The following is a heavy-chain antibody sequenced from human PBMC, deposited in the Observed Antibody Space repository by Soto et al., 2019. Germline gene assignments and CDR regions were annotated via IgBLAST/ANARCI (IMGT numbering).Heavy chain of an antibody. D-gene: IGHD7-27*01. V-gene: IGHV3-23*01. CDR2: ISGRGGGT. J-gene: IGHJ4*02. CDR1: GFTLSNYA. Sequence: PGGSLRLSCAASGFTLSNYAMIWVLQAPGKGLEWVSGISGRGGGTYYADSVKGRFTISRDNSKNTLYLQMNSLRAEDTAVYYCAKGHLGTPLDFWGQGTLVTVS. CDR3: AKGHLGTPLDF.